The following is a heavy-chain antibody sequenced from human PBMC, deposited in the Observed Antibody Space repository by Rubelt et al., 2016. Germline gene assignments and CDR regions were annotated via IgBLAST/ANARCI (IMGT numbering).Heavy chain of an antibody. D-gene: IGHD5-18*01. CDR1: EFTFSTYA. CDR2: IYSDGSS. V-gene: IGHV3-66*01. Sequence: GSGGGLVQPGGSLRLSCVPSEFTFSTYAMNWVRQAPGKGLEWVSVIYSDGSSYYADSVKGRFTISRDNSENTLYLQINSLRVEDTAVYYCARVRFGDTAMGFDYWGQGTLVTVSS. J-gene: IGHJ4*02. CDR3: ARVRFGDTAMGFDY.